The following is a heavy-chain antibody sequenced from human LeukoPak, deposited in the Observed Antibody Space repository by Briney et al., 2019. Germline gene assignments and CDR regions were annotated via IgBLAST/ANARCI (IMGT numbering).Heavy chain of an antibody. D-gene: IGHD3-10*01. J-gene: IGHJ5*02. CDR1: GFTFSSHS. CDR3: ATSPTVGFGELLFDH. CDR2: ISRSSSFI. V-gene: IGHV3-21*04. Sequence: GGSLRLSCATSGFTFSSHSMNWVRQIPGKGLEWVSSISRSSSFIYYADSVKGRFTISRDNAKNSLYLQMNSLRAEDTAVYYCATSPTVGFGELLFDHWGQGTLVTVS.